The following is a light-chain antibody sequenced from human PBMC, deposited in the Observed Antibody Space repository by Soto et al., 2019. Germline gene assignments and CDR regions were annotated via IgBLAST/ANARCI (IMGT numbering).Light chain of an antibody. CDR1: QGTSTY. CDR2: DAS. V-gene: IGKV3-11*01. CDR3: QQRSNWPPVT. J-gene: IGKJ4*01. Sequence: TQSPSSLSASVGDRVTITCRASQGTSTYLAWYQQKPGQAPRLLIYDASNRATGIPARFSGSGSGTDFTLTISSLEPEDFAVYYCQQRSNWPPVTFGGGTKVDIK.